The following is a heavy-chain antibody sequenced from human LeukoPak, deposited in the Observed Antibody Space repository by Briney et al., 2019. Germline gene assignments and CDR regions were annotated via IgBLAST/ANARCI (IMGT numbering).Heavy chain of an antibody. V-gene: IGHV4-39*01. J-gene: IGHJ4*02. CDR3: AIQDGPMVQGVVRSPFEY. CDR1: GGSISRSSYY. D-gene: IGHD3-10*01. CDR2: IYYSGTT. Sequence: PSETLSLTCTVSGGSISRSSYYWGWIRQPPGKGLEWIGSIYYSGTTYYNPSLKSRVTISVDTSKNQFSLKVSSVTAADTAIYYCAIQDGPMVQGVVRSPFEYWGQGTLVTVSS.